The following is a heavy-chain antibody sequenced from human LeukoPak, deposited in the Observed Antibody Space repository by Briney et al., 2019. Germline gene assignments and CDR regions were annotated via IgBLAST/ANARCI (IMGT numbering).Heavy chain of an antibody. CDR2: ISYDGSNK. V-gene: IGHV3-30-3*01. CDR3: ARDYYGSGGYGYFDY. CDR1: GFTFSSYA. D-gene: IGHD3-10*01. J-gene: IGHJ4*02. Sequence: GGSLRLSCAASGFTFSSYAMHWVCQAPGKGLEWVAVISYDGSNKYYADSVKGRFTISRDNSKNTVYLQMNSLRAEDTALYYCARDYYGSGGYGYFDYWGQGTLVTVSS.